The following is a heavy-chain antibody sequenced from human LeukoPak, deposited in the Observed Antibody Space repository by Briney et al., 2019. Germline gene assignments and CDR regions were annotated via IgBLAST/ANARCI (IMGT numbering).Heavy chain of an antibody. V-gene: IGHV4-59*01. D-gene: IGHD2-15*01. CDR1: GGSISGYY. CDR3: ARGAPTTGSCYAI. CDR2: MYYSEST. Sequence: SETLSLTCTVSGGSISGYYWSWIRQPPGKGLEWVGYMYYSESTNYNPSLKSRVTISGDTSKSQFSLKLSPVTAADTAVYYCARGAPTTGSCYAIWGQGTLVTVSS. J-gene: IGHJ4*02.